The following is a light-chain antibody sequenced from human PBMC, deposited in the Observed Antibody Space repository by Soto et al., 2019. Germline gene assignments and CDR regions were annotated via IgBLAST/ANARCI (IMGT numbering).Light chain of an antibody. CDR2: GSS. J-gene: IGKJ1*01. CDR3: QQYGTSPQT. CDR1: QSVSSGY. Sequence: EIVLTPSPGTLSLSPGERATLYCRASQSVSSGYLAWYQQKPGQAPRLLIYGSSSRATGTPDRFSGSGSGTDFTLTVSRLEPEDFAVYYCQQYGTSPQTFGQGTKVDIK. V-gene: IGKV3-20*01.